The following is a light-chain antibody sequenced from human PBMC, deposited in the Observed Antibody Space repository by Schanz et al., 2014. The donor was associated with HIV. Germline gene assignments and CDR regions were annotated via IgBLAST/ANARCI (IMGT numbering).Light chain of an antibody. Sequence: QSALTQPRSVSGSPGQSVAISCTGTSSDVGGYNYVSWYQQHPGKAPKLMIYEVSKRPSGVPDRFSGSKSGNTASLTVSGLQAEDEADYYCSSYAGSNIVVFGGGTKLTVL. CDR3: SSYAGSNIVV. V-gene: IGLV2-11*01. J-gene: IGLJ2*01. CDR1: SSDVGGYNY. CDR2: EVS.